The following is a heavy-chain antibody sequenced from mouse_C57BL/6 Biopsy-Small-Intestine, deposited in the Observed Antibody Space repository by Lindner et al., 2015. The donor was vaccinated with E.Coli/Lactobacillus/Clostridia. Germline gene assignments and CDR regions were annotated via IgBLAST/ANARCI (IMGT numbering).Heavy chain of an antibody. CDR2: ISAYNGNT. V-gene: IGHV1S26*01. J-gene: IGHJ4*01. CDR3: ARERRPDANSGWYEPLDY. CDR1: DYSFTTHS. D-gene: IGHD2-14*01. Sequence: SVKVSCKASDYSFTTHSISWVRQAPGQGLEWMGWISAYNGNTNYALKLQGRVTMTTDTSTSTAYMELTSLRSDDTAVYYCARERRPDANSGWYEPLDYWGQGTLVTVSS.